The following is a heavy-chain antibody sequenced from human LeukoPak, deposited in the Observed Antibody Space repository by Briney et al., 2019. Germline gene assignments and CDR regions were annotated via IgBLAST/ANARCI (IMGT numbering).Heavy chain of an antibody. CDR2: ISGSGGST. CDR1: GFTFSSYA. CDR3: AKFCSGGSCYSYFQH. D-gene: IGHD2-15*01. Sequence: GGSLGLSCAASGFTFSSYAMSWVRQAPGKGLEWVSAISGSGGSTYYADSVKGRVTISRDNSKNTLYLQMNSLRAEDTAVYYCAKFCSGGSCYSYFQHWGQGTLVTVSS. J-gene: IGHJ1*01. V-gene: IGHV3-23*01.